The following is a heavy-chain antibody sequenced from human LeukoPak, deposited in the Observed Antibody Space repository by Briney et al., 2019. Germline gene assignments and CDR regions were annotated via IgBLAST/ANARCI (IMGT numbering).Heavy chain of an antibody. CDR3: ARDRARSGWIY. V-gene: IGHV3-48*03. D-gene: IGHD6-19*01. CDR1: GFTFSSYE. CDR2: ISSSGSTI. Sequence: GGSLRLSCAASGFTFSSYEMNWVRQAPGKGLEWVSYISSSGSTIYYADSVKGRFTISRDNAKNSLYLQMNSLRAEDTAVYYCARDRARSGWIYWGQGTLVTVSS. J-gene: IGHJ4*02.